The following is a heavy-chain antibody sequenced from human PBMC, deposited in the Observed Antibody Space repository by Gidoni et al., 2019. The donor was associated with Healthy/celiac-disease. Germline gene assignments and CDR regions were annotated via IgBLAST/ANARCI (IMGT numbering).Heavy chain of an antibody. D-gene: IGHD2-8*01. J-gene: IGHJ4*02. CDR1: GFTFSSYA. V-gene: IGHV3-64*01. Sequence: EVQLVESGGGLVQPGGSLRLSCAASGFTFSSYAMHWVRQAPGKGLEYVSAISSNGGSTYYANSVKGRFTISRDNSKNTLYLQMGSLRAEDMAVYYCASGYCTNGVCPNFDYWGQGTLVTVSS. CDR2: ISSNGGST. CDR3: ASGYCTNGVCPNFDY.